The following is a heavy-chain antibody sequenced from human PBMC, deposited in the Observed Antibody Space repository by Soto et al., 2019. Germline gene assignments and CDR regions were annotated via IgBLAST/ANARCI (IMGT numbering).Heavy chain of an antibody. J-gene: IGHJ5*02. D-gene: IGHD3-10*01. V-gene: IGHV3-33*01. Sequence: GGSLRLSCAASGFTFSSYGMHWVRQAPGKGLEWVAVIWYDGSNKYYADSVKGRFTISRDNSKNTLYLQMNSLRAEDTAVYYCARDRGWLGEPLGNWFDPWGQGTLVTVSS. CDR1: GFTFSSYG. CDR2: IWYDGSNK. CDR3: ARDRGWLGEPLGNWFDP.